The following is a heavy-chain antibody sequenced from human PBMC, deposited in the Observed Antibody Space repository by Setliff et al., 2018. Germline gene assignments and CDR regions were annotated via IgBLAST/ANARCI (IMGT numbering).Heavy chain of an antibody. V-gene: IGHV4-39*01. D-gene: IGHD2-2*01. J-gene: IGHJ4*02. CDR1: GGSISSISYY. Sequence: PSETLSLTCTVPGGSISSISYYWGWIRQPPGKGLEWIGTVYDSGTTYYNPSLKSRVTIFVGTSKNQFSLNLNSVTAADTGVYYCASCRYQVPYDYWGQGSLVTVSS. CDR3: ASCRYQVPYDY. CDR2: VYDSGTT.